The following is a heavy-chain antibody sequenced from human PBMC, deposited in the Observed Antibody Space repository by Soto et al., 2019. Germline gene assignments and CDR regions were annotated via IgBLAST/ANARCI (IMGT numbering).Heavy chain of an antibody. CDR1: GFTVSSNY. CDR2: IYSGGST. Sequence: GGSLRLSCAASGFTVSSNYMSWVRQAPGKGLEWVSVIYSGGSTYYADSVKGRFTISRDNSKNTLYLQMNSLRAEDTAVYYCARALLPHDXFDIWGQGTMVTVSS. CDR3: ARALLPHDXFDI. J-gene: IGHJ3*02. V-gene: IGHV3-66*01.